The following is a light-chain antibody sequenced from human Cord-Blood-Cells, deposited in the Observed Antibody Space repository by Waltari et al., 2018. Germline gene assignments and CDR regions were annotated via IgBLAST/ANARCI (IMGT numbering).Light chain of an antibody. J-gene: IGKJ3*01. CDR1: QSISSY. CDR3: QQSYSTPFT. Sequence: DIQMTQSPSSLSASVGDRVTITCRASQSISSYLNWYQQKPGKAPKLLIYAASSLHSGVPSRFSGSGAETDFNLNISSLQPENFATYYCQQSYSTPFTFGPGTKVDIK. CDR2: AAS. V-gene: IGKV1-39*01.